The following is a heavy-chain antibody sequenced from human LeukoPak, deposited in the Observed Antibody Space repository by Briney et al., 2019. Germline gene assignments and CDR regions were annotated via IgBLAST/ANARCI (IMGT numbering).Heavy chain of an antibody. CDR3: TRSSSGWYFDY. J-gene: IGHJ4*02. CDR2: IDNSGST. Sequence: SETLSLTCSVSGGSIRNYYWSWIRQPPGKGLEWIGYIDNSGSTNYNPSLKSRLTMSTDTSKNQFSLKLTSVTAADTAVYYCTRSSSGWYFDYWGQGTLVTVSS. CDR1: GGSIRNYY. D-gene: IGHD6-25*01. V-gene: IGHV4-59*08.